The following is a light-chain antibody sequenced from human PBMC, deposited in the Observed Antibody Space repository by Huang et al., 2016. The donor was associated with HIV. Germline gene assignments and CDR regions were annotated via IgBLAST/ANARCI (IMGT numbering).Light chain of an antibody. CDR2: WAS. CDR3: QQYFDVPWT. Sequence: IVMTQSPDSLALSLGETASINCKSSQSLLFRSNNKNCLAWYQQKPGQPPTLLMSWASTRGSGVPSRFSGVGSVTDFTLTISSLQAEDVGVYFCQQYFDVPWTFGRGTKVEIK. CDR1: QSLLFRSNNKNC. J-gene: IGKJ1*01. V-gene: IGKV4-1*01.